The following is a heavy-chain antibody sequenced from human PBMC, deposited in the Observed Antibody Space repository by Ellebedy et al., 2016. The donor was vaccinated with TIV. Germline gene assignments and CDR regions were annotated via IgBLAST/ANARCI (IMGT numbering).Heavy chain of an antibody. V-gene: IGHV1-69*04. J-gene: IGHJ6*02. CDR1: GGPFSSYA. CDR2: IIPILDIA. Sequence: AASVKVSCKASGGPFSSYAISWVRQAPGQGLEWMGRIIPILDIANYAQKLQGRVTMTTDTSTSTAYMELRSLRSDDTAVYYCARELLWFGESFYGLDVWGQGTTVTVSS. D-gene: IGHD3-10*01. CDR3: ARELLWFGESFYGLDV.